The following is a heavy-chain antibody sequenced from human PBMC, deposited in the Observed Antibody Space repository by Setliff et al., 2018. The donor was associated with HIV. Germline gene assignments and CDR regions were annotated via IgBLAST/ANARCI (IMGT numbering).Heavy chain of an antibody. CDR1: GYTFTSYY. CDR2: IKPNSGGT. CDR3: ARVSSPTVDGNNHNRNHYFEY. D-gene: IGHD4-17*01. V-gene: IGHV1-2*02. J-gene: IGHJ4*01. Sequence: ASVKVSCKASGYTFTSYYIHWVRQAPGQGLEWMGRIKPNSGGTNHAQKFQGRVTMTRDMYISTAYMELSKLRSEDTAVYYCARVSSPTVDGNNHNRNHYFEYWGTGSMVTVSS.